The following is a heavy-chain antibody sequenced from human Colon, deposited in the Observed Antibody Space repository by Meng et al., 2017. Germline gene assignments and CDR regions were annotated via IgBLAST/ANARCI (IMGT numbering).Heavy chain of an antibody. CDR2: ISHDGDKK. Sequence: GESLKISCAASGFTFRNYALHWVRQAPGKGLEWVSVISHDGDKKYYADSVRGRFTISRDNSKNTLYLQMSSLRLEDTAVYFCARLTAMITPDSAFDIWGQGTMVTVSS. CDR3: ARLTAMITPDSAFDI. J-gene: IGHJ3*02. CDR1: GFTFRNYA. D-gene: IGHD5-18*01. V-gene: IGHV3-30*04.